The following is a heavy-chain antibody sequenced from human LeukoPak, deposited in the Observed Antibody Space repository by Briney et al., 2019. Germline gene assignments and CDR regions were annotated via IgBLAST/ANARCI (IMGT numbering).Heavy chain of an antibody. J-gene: IGHJ4*02. CDR1: GGSISSYY. CDR3: ARAPYSSGWYRGDY. CDR2: INHSGST. Sequence: SETLSLTCTVSGGSISSYYWSWIRQPPGKGLEWIGEINHSGSTNYNPSLKSRVTISVDTSKNQFSLKLSSVTAADTAVYYCARAPYSSGWYRGDYWGQGTLVTVSS. D-gene: IGHD6-19*01. V-gene: IGHV4-34*01.